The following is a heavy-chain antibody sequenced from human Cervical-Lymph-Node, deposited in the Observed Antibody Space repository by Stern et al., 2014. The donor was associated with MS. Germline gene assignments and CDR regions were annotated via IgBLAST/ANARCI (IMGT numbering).Heavy chain of an antibody. CDR3: AAEPMYYSDSVGAFDI. CDR1: GFTFTSSA. D-gene: IGHD3-22*01. CDR2: IVVCSGNT. J-gene: IGHJ3*02. V-gene: IGHV1-58*01. Sequence: HLVESGPEVKKPGTSVKVSCKASGFTFTSSAVQWVRQARGQRLEWLGWIVVCSGNTNYAQKFQERVTITRDMSTSTAYMELSSLRSEDTAVYYCAAEPMYYSDSVGAFDIWGQGTMVTVSS.